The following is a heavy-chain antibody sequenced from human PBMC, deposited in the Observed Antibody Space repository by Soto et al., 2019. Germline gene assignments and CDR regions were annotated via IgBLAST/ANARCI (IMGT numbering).Heavy chain of an antibody. CDR1: GFTFSSYA. CDR2: ISYDGSNK. CDR3: ARDTTMVDYYYYGMDV. J-gene: IGHJ6*02. D-gene: IGHD3-10*01. Sequence: ESGGGVVQPGRSLRLSCAASGFTFSSYAMHWVRQAPGKGLEWVAVISYDGSNKYYADSVKGRFTISRDNSKNTLYLQMNSLRAEDTAVYYCARDTTMVDYYYYGMDVWGQGTTVTVSS. V-gene: IGHV3-30-3*01.